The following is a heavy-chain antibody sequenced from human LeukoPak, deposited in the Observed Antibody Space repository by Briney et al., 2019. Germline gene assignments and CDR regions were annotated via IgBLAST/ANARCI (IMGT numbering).Heavy chain of an antibody. D-gene: IGHD3-9*01. CDR1: GGSISSSSYY. Sequence: SETLSLTCTVSGGSISSSSYYWGWIRQPPGKGLEWIVYIYCSGSTYYNLSLQVRLTVSVDTSQIQFSLRLSSVAAEDTALYYCTSGSYDVLTGYSTRGEYWGQGTLVTVSS. CDR2: IYCSGST. J-gene: IGHJ1*01. CDR3: TSGSYDVLTGYSTRGEY. V-gene: IGHV4-39*01.